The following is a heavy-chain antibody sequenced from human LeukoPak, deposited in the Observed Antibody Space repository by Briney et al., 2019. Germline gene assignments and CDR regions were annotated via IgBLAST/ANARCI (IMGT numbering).Heavy chain of an antibody. CDR1: GFTFSSYA. V-gene: IGHV3-23*01. J-gene: IGHJ4*02. CDR2: ITGSGVDT. Sequence: PGGSLRLSCAASGFTFSSYAMNWVRQTPGKGLEWVSIITGSGVDTYYIDSVKGRFTISRDNSRNTLHLQMNGLRAEDTAVYYCAKGTLGSCSGSSCYPLDYWGQGTLVIVSS. CDR3: AKGTLGSCSGSSCYPLDY. D-gene: IGHD2-15*01.